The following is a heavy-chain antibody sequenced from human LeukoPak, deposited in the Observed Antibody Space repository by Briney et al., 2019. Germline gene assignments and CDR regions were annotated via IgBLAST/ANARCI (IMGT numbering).Heavy chain of an antibody. CDR1: GYTFTSYA. V-gene: IGHV7-4-1*02. J-gene: IGHJ4*02. D-gene: IGHD3-10*01. CDR3: ARGGLPIWFGEGTLIYYFDY. Sequence: ASVKVSCKASGYTFTSYAMNWVRQAPGQGLEWMGWINTNTGNPTYAQGFTGRFVFSLDTSVSTAYLQISSLKAEDTAVYYCARGGLPIWFGEGTLIYYFDYWGQGTLVTVSS. CDR2: INTNTGNP.